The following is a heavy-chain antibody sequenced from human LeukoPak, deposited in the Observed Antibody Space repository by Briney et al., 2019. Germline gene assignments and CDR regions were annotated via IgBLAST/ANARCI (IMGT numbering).Heavy chain of an antibody. D-gene: IGHD3-10*01. CDR2: IYTSGST. CDR3: ARAYYYGSTNRGFPY. J-gene: IGHJ4*02. Sequence: SETLSLTCTVSGGSISSGSYFWSWIRQPAGKGLEWIGRIYTSGSTNYNPSLKSRVTISVDTSKNQFSLKLRSVTAADTAVYYCARAYYYGSTNRGFPYWGQGTLVTVSS. V-gene: IGHV4-61*02. CDR1: GGSISSGSYF.